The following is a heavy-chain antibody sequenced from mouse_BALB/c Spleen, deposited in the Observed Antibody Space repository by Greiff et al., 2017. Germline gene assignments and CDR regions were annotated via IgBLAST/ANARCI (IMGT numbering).Heavy chain of an antibody. J-gene: IGHJ4*01. CDR2: ISDGGSYT. D-gene: IGHD2-14*01. Sequence: EVKVEESGGGLVKPGGSLKLSCAASGFTFSDYYMYWVRQTPEKRLEWVATISDGGSYTYYPDSVKGRFTISRDNAKNNLYLQMSSLKSEDTAMYYCAREKGRYDGSMDYWGQGTSVTVSS. CDR3: AREKGRYDGSMDY. CDR1: GFTFSDYY. V-gene: IGHV5-4*02.